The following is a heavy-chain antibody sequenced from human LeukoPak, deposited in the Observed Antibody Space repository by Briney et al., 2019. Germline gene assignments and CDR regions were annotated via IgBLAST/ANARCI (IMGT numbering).Heavy chain of an antibody. J-gene: IGHJ6*03. CDR2: ISSSSSYI. Sequence: GGSLRLSCAASGFTFSSYSMNWVRQAPGKGLEWVSSISSSSSYIYYADSVKGRFTISRDNAKNSLYLQMNSLRAEDTAVYYCASASYYYDSSGYYPGYYYYMDVWGKGTTVTISS. CDR3: ASASYYYDSSGYYPGYYYYMDV. V-gene: IGHV3-21*01. CDR1: GFTFSSYS. D-gene: IGHD3-22*01.